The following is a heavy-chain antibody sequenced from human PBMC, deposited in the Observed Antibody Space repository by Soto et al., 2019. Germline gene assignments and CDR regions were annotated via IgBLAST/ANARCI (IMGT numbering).Heavy chain of an antibody. D-gene: IGHD3-10*02. CDR3: AKSLYYYVSMPLDP. Sequence: PGGSLRRSCAAEGCDSEGYAIPWVRQVPGKGLQWVSLTSSDGTDSYYVDTVKGRVTMSRDNAKSTLYLQVERLRPEDTALYFCAKSLYYYVSMPLDPWGQGTLVTVSS. J-gene: IGHJ5*02. CDR1: GCDSEGYA. V-gene: IGHV3-43D*04. CDR2: TSSDGTDS.